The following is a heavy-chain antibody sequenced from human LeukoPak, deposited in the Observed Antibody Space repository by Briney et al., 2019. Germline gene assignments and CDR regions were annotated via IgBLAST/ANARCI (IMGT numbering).Heavy chain of an antibody. V-gene: IGHV4-39*07. D-gene: IGHD3-10*01. CDR3: ARFRGRFWNWFDP. CDR2: IYYSGST. CDR1: GGSISSSSYY. J-gene: IGHJ5*02. Sequence: SETLSLTCTVSGGSISSSSYYWGWIRQPPGKGLEWIGSIYYSGSTYYNPSLKSRVTISVDTSKNQFSLKLSSVTAADTAVYYCARFRGRFWNWFDPWGQGTLVTVSS.